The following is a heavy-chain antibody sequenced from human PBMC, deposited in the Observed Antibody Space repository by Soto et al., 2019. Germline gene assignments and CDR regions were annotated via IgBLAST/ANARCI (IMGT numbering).Heavy chain of an antibody. V-gene: IGHV1-3*01. CDR3: ARNLWFGELLGRFDP. D-gene: IGHD3-10*01. CDR2: INAGNGNT. Sequence: GASVKVSCKASGYTFTSYAMHWVRQAPGQRLEWMGWINAGNGNTKYSQKFQGRVTITRDTSASTAYMELSSLRSEDTAVYYCARNLWFGELLGRFDPWGQGTLVTVSS. CDR1: GYTFTSYA. J-gene: IGHJ5*02.